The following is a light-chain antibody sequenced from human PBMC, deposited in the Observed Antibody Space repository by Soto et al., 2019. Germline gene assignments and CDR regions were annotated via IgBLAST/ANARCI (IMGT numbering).Light chain of an antibody. CDR2: AAS. J-gene: IGKJ1*01. CDR1: QGISSY. CDR3: QQYYSYPWT. V-gene: IGKV1-8*01. Sequence: AIRMTQSPSSFSASTGDRVTITCRASQGISSYLAWYQQKSGKAPNLLIYAASTLQSGVPARFSGSGSGTVFTLTISCLQSEDFATYYCQQYYSYPWTFGQGTKVEIK.